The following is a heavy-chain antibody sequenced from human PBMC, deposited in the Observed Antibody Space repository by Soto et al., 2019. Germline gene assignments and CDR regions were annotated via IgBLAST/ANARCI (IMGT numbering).Heavy chain of an antibody. CDR3: ARAPYYGSGSYWDDYYYYYGTDV. Sequence: RSLTCTVSGGSISSGDYYWSWIRQPPGKGLEWIGYIYYSGSTYYNPSLKSRVTISVDTSKNQFSLKLSSVTAADTAVYYCARAPYYGSGSYWDDYYYYYGTDVWGQGTTVTVSS. D-gene: IGHD3-10*01. V-gene: IGHV4-30-4*01. CDR2: IYYSGST. J-gene: IGHJ6*02. CDR1: GGSISSGDYY.